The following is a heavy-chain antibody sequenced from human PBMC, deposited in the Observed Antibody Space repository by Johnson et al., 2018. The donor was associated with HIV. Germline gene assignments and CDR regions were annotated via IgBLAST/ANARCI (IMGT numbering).Heavy chain of an antibody. D-gene: IGHD3-10*01. Sequence: QVQLVESGGGLVQTGVSLRLSCAASGFSLSNYWMSWVRQAPGKGLEWVAFIQYDGSNKYYADSVRGRFTISRDNSKNTLYLQMNSLRAEDTAVYYCARDRPYYYGSGDAFDIWGQGTMVTVSS. J-gene: IGHJ3*02. CDR3: ARDRPYYYGSGDAFDI. V-gene: IGHV3-33*08. CDR1: GFSLSNYW. CDR2: IQYDGSNK.